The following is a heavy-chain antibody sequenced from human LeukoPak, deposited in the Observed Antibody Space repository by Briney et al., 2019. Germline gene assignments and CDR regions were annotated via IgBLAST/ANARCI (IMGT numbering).Heavy chain of an antibody. Sequence: SETLSLTCTVSGGSISSSSYYWGWIRQPPGNGLEWIGSVSYSGGTYYNPSLRSRVTISRDTSKNQFSLNLNSVTAADTAVYYCARVRTGSLFDYWGQGTLVTVSS. D-gene: IGHD1-26*01. J-gene: IGHJ4*02. CDR1: GGSISSSSYY. V-gene: IGHV4-39*07. CDR2: VSYSGGT. CDR3: ARVRTGSLFDY.